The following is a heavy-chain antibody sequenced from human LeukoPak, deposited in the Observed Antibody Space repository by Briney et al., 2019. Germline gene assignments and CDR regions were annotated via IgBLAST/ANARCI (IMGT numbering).Heavy chain of an antibody. D-gene: IGHD2-2*01. Sequence: PGGSLRLSCAASGFIATTYAMDWIRQAPGKWLEWVAFIQNDGSTKFYTESAKGRFTISRDDSKKTFYLQMDSLRPDDTAVYYCAKGVDYASQNWGQGTRVTVSS. CDR3: AKGVDYASQN. J-gene: IGHJ4*02. CDR2: IQNDGSTK. V-gene: IGHV3-30*02. CDR1: GFIATTYA.